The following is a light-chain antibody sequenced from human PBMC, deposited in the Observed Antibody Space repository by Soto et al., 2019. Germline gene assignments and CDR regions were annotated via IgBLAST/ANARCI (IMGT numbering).Light chain of an antibody. CDR2: AAS. Sequence: DIQMTQSPSSLSASVGDTVTITCRASQGISNSLAWFQQKPGRVPQFLIYAASTLQPGVPPRFSSSGSGKDFTLTISSLQPEDVATYYLQNYNSAPLTFGPGTRVEIQ. V-gene: IGKV1-27*01. CDR1: QGISNS. CDR3: QNYNSAPLT. J-gene: IGKJ3*01.